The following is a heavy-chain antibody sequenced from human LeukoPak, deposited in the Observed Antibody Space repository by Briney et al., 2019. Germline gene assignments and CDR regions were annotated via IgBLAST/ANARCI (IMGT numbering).Heavy chain of an antibody. CDR3: AKDVATVGIVDF. Sequence: GGSLRLSCAASGFTFDDYAMHWVRQAPGKGLEWVALISWDGNSIYYADSVKGRFTISRDNGKNSLYLQMLNLRTEDTAFYYCAKDVATVGIVDFWGQGTLVTVSS. CDR2: ISWDGNSI. CDR1: GFTFDDYA. D-gene: IGHD2-21*01. V-gene: IGHV3-43*02. J-gene: IGHJ4*02.